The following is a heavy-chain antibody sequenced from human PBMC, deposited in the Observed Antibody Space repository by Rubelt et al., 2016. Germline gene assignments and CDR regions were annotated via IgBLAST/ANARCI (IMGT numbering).Heavy chain of an antibody. Sequence: KPGESLKISCKGSGYSFTSYWIGWVRQMPGKGLEWMGIISPGDSDTRYSPSFQGQVTISADKSISPAYLQWSSLKVSEPAMYYWTRHPDQWMVSPIDYWGQGTLVTVSA. D-gene: IGHD6-19*01. CDR1: GYSFTSYW. CDR2: ISPGDSDT. CDR3: TRHPDQWMVSPIDY. V-gene: IGHV5-51*01. J-gene: IGHJ4*02.